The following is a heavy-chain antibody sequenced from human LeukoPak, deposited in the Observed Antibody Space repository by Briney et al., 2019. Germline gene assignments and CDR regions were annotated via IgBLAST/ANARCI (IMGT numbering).Heavy chain of an antibody. J-gene: IGHJ4*02. D-gene: IGHD5-18*01. CDR3: ATKVLRSGYTYGFGNY. Sequence: GASVKVSCKASGYTFTCYGISWVRQAPGQGLEWMGWISAYNGNTNYAQKLQGRVTMTTDTSTSTAYMELRSLRSEDTAVYYCATKVLRSGYTYGFGNYWGQGTLVTVSS. CDR2: ISAYNGNT. V-gene: IGHV1-18*01. CDR1: GYTFTCYG.